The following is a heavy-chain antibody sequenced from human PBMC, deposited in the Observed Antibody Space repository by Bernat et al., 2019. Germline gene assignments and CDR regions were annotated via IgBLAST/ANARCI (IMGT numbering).Heavy chain of an antibody. D-gene: IGHD1-26*01. CDR3: ARDLSGSYSTSSD. CDR2: ITAANGNT. V-gene: IGHV1-3*01. Sequence: QVQLVQSGAEVKRPGASVKVSCKASGYTFTTYAMHWVRQAPGQSLEWMGWITAANGNTEYSQKFQGRVTITGDTSASTAYMDLNGLTSDDTAVYYCARDLSGSYSTSSDWGQGTLVTVSS. J-gene: IGHJ4*02. CDR1: GYTFTTYA.